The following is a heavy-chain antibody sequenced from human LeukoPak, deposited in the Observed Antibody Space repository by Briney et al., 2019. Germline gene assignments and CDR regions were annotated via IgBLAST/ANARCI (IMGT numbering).Heavy chain of an antibody. CDR2: IYSGGST. CDR1: GFTVSSNY. CDR3: ARTRFSAMYYYDSSGYYFDY. V-gene: IGHV3-53*01. J-gene: IGHJ4*02. D-gene: IGHD3-22*01. Sequence: PGGSLRLSCAASGFTVSSNYMSWVRQAPGKGLEWVSVIYSGGSTYYADSVKGRFTISRDNSKNTLYLQMNSLRAEDTAVYYCARTRFSAMYYYDSSGYYFDYWGQGTLVTVSS.